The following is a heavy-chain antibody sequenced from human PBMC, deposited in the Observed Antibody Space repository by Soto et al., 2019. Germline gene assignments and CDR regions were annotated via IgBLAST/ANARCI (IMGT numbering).Heavy chain of an antibody. CDR3: ASGGVRGVYYYYGMDV. V-gene: IGHV1-69*01. Sequence: QVQLVQSGAAVKKPGASVKVSCKASGGTFSSYAISWVRQAPGQGLEWMGGIIPIFGTANYAQKFQGRVTITADESTSTAYMELSSLRSEDTAVYYCASGGVRGVYYYYGMDVWGQGTTVTVSS. CDR2: IIPIFGTA. J-gene: IGHJ6*02. D-gene: IGHD3-10*01. CDR1: GGTFSSYA.